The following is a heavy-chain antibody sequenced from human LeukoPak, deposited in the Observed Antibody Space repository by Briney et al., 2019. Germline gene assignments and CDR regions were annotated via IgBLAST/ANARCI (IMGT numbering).Heavy chain of an antibody. Sequence: GESLKISCKGSGYSFTSYWIGWVRQMPGKGLEWMGIIYPGDSDTRYSPSFQGQVTISADKSISTAYLQWSSLKASDTAMYYCARSAPSPCCLGFDAFDIWGQGTMVTVSS. V-gene: IGHV5-51*01. CDR2: IYPGDSDT. D-gene: IGHD3-16*01. CDR3: ARSAPSPCCLGFDAFDI. CDR1: GYSFTSYW. J-gene: IGHJ3*02.